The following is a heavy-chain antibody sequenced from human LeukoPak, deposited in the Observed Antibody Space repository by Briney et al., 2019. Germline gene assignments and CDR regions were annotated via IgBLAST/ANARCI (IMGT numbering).Heavy chain of an antibody. J-gene: IGHJ4*02. CDR2: INHSGST. V-gene: IGHV4-39*07. D-gene: IGHD5-24*01. Sequence: KPSETLSLTCTVSGGSIDSSPYYWAWVRQPPGKGLEWIGEINHSGSTNYNPSLKSRVTISVDTSKNQFSLKLSSVTAADTAVYYCARARGRDGYNRFDYWGQGTLVTVSS. CDR3: ARARGRDGYNRFDY. CDR1: GGSIDSSPYY.